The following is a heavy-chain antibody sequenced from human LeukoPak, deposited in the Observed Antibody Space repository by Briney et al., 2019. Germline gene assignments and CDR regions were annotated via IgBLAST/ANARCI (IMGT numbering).Heavy chain of an antibody. CDR2: MNPNSGNT. CDR1: GYTFTSYD. Sequence: ASVKVSCKASGYTFTSYDINWVRQATGQGLEWMGWMNPNSGNTGYAQKFQGRVTMTRNTSISTAYMELSSLRSEDTAVYYCARAPPAGDAFDIWGQGTMVTVSS. V-gene: IGHV1-8*01. CDR3: ARAPPAGDAFDI. J-gene: IGHJ3*02.